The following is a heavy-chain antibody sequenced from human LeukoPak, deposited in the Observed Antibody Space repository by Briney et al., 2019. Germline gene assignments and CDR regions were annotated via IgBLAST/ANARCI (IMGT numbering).Heavy chain of an antibody. D-gene: IGHD6-13*01. CDR1: GFTFRSYS. V-gene: IGHV3-48*01. J-gene: IGHJ4*02. CDR3: ARDSPYSSSWYYFDY. Sequence: GGSLRLSCAASGFTFRSYSMNWVRQAPGKGLEWVSYISSSSSTIYYADSVKGRFTISRDNAKNSLYLQMNSLRAEDTDVYYCARDSPYSSSWYYFDYWGQGTLVTVSS. CDR2: ISSSSSTI.